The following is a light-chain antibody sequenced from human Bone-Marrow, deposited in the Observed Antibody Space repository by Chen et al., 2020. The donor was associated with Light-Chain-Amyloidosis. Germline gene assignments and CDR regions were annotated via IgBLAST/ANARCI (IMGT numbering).Light chain of an antibody. CDR3: QQYYSIPVT. J-gene: IGKJ3*01. Sequence: DIVMTQFPDSLAVSLGERATINCKSSQSVLYSSNNKNYLAWYQQKPGQPPKLLISWASTRESGVPDRFSGSGSGTDFTLTISILQAEEVAVYYCQQYYSIPVTFGPGTKVD. CDR2: WAS. CDR1: QSVLYSSNNKNY. V-gene: IGKV4-1*01.